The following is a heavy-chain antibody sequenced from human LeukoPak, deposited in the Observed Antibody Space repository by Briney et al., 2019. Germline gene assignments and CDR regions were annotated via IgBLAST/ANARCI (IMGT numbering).Heavy chain of an antibody. J-gene: IGHJ4*02. V-gene: IGHV5-51*01. D-gene: IGHD2-2*01. CDR1: GYSFTSYW. CDR2: IYPGDSDT. CDR3: ARPQCSSTSCRRYYFDY. Sequence: PGESLKISCKGSGYSFTSYWSGWVRQMPGKGLEWMGIIYPGDSDTRYSPSFQGQVTISADKSISTAYLQWSSLKASDTAMYYCARPQCSSTSCRRYYFDYWGQGTLVTGSS.